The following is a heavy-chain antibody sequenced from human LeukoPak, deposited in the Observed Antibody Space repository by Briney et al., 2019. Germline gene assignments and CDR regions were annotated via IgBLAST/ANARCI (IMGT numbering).Heavy chain of an antibody. CDR2: IYTSGST. CDR3: AREMVTGGYFDY. V-gene: IGHV4-4*07. D-gene: IGHD4-23*01. Sequence: SETLSLTCAVSGGSISSYYWSWIRQPAGKGLEWIGRIYTSGSTNYNPSLKSRVTMSVDTSKNQFSLKLSSVTAADTAVYYCAREMVTGGYFDYWGQGTLVTVSS. CDR1: GGSISSYY. J-gene: IGHJ4*02.